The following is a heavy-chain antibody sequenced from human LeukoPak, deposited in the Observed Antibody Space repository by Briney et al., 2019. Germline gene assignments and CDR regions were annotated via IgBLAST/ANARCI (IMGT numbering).Heavy chain of an antibody. Sequence: SETLSLTCAVSGYSISTGYYWGWIRQPPGKGLEWIGSKYHSGSTYYNPSLKSRVTISVDTSKNQFSLKLSSVTAADTAVYYCARAGQRAFDIWGQGTMVTVSS. CDR2: KYHSGST. D-gene: IGHD3-10*01. V-gene: IGHV4-38-2*01. CDR3: ARAGQRAFDI. CDR1: GYSISTGYY. J-gene: IGHJ3*02.